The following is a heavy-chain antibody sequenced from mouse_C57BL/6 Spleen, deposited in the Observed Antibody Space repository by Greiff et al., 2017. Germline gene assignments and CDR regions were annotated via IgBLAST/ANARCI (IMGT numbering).Heavy chain of an antibody. CDR3: ARKRAIYYGNYDYAMDY. Sequence: QVQLQQSGPELVKPGASVKISCKASGYAFSSSWMNWVKQRPGKGLEWIGRIYPGDGDTNYNGKFKGKATLTADKSSSTAYMQLSSLTSEDSAVYFCARKRAIYYGNYDYAMDYWGQGTSVTVSS. V-gene: IGHV1-82*01. D-gene: IGHD2-1*01. J-gene: IGHJ4*01. CDR1: GYAFSSSW. CDR2: IYPGDGDT.